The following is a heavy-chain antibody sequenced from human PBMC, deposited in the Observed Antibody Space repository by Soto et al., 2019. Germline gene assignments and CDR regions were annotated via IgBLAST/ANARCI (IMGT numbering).Heavy chain of an antibody. CDR1: GGTFSSYT. V-gene: IGHV1-69*08. CDR2: IIPILGIA. J-gene: IGHJ4*02. D-gene: IGHD2-21*01. CDR3: ARDPSAGDSAGY. Sequence: QVQLVQSGAEVKKPGSSVKVSCKASGGTFSSYTISWVRQTPGQGLEWMGRIIPILGIANYAQKFQGRVTITADKSTSTAYMELSSLRSEDTAVYYCARDPSAGDSAGYWGQGTLVTVSS.